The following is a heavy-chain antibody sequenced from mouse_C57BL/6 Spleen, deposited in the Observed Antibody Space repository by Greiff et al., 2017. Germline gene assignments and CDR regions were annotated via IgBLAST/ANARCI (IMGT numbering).Heavy chain of an antibody. V-gene: IGHV1-80*01. Sequence: VKLVESGAELVKPGASVKISCKASGYAFSSYWMNWVKQRPGKGLEWIGQIYPGDGDTNYNGKFKGKATLTADKSSSTAYMQLSSLTSEDPAVYFGARSGGSSLDYWGQGTTLTVSS. CDR2: IYPGDGDT. J-gene: IGHJ2*01. D-gene: IGHD1-1*01. CDR1: GYAFSSYW. CDR3: ARSGGSSLDY.